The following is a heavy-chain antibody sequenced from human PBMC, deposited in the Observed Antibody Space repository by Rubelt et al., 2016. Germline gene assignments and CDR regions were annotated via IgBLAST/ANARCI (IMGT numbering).Heavy chain of an antibody. V-gene: IGHV3-21*01. CDR2: ISSSSSYI. CDR3: ASCPRGGWYHDY. CDR1: GFTFSSYS. J-gene: IGHJ4*02. D-gene: IGHD6-19*01. Sequence: EVQLVESGGGLVQPGGSLRLSCAASGFTFSSYSMNWVRQAPGKGLEWVSSISSSSSYIYYADPGKGRFTISGDNAKNSLYLQMNSLRAEDTAVYYCASCPRGGWYHDYWGQGTLVTVSS.